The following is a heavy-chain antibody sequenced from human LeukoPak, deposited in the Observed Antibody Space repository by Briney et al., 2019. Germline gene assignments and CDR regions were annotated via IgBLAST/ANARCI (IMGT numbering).Heavy chain of an antibody. V-gene: IGHV4-59*01. Sequence: SETLSLTCTVSGGSISSYYWSWIRQPPGKGLEWIGYIYYSGSTNYNPSRKSRVTISVDTSKNQFSLKLSSVTAADTAVYHCARDNWNYGSSMDVWGQGTTVTVSS. CDR3: ARDNWNYGSSMDV. D-gene: IGHD1-7*01. CDR2: IYYSGST. J-gene: IGHJ6*02. CDR1: GGSISSYY.